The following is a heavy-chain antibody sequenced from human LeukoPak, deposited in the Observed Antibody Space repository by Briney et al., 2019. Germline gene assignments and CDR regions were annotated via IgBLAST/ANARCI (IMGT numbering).Heavy chain of an antibody. CDR3: ARGKSIAAAYYFDY. J-gene: IGHJ4*02. D-gene: IGHD6-13*01. Sequence: SETLSLTCTVSGGSISSSSYYWGWIRQSPGKGLEWIGSIYYSGSTYYNPSLKSRVTISVDTSKNQFSLKLSSVTAADTAVYYCARGKSIAAAYYFDYWGQGALVTVSS. CDR2: IYYSGST. V-gene: IGHV4-39*07. CDR1: GGSISSSSYY.